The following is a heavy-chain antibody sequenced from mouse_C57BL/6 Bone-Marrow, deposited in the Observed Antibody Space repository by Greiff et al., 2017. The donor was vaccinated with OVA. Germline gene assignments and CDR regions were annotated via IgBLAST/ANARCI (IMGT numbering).Heavy chain of an antibody. J-gene: IGHJ2*01. V-gene: IGHV1-72*01. CDR1: GYTFTSYW. D-gene: IGHD1-1*01. Sequence: QVQLQQPGAELVKPGASVKLSCKASGYTFTSYWMHWVKQRPGRGLEWIGRIAPNSGGPKYNEKFKSKATLTVDKPSSTAYMQLSSLTSEDSAVYYCARGYYGSSPLGYWGQGTTLTVSS. CDR2: IAPNSGGP. CDR3: ARGYYGSSPLGY.